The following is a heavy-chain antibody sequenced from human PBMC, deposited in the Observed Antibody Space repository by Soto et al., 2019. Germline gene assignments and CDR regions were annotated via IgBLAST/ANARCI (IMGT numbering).Heavy chain of an antibody. Sequence: HPGGSMRLCCAASEYTFSAYWMHWVRQAPGKGLVWVSRINPDGSTTSYADSVKGRFTISRDNAKNTVCLQVNSLRDEDTAVYYCARVGVGASHFGYWGQGTLVTGSS. J-gene: IGHJ4*02. CDR3: ARVGVGASHFGY. V-gene: IGHV3-74*01. CDR2: INPDGSTT. D-gene: IGHD1-26*01. CDR1: EYTFSAYW.